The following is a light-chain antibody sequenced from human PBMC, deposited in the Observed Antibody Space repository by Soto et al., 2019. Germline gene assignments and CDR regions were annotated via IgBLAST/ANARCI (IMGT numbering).Light chain of an antibody. J-gene: IGLJ1*01. CDR2: EVT. CDR3: CSYTSGTSV. V-gene: IGLV2-14*01. CDR1: STDVTGRNY. Sequence: QSVLTQPASVSGSPGQSITISCTGTSTDVTGRNYVSWYQQHPGKAPKVIIYEVTNRPSGISDRFSGSKSGNTASLTISGLQAEDEADYYCCSYTSGTSVFGTGTQLTVL.